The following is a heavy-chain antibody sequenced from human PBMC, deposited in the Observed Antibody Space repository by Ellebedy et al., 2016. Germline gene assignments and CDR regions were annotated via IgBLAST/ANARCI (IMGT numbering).Heavy chain of an antibody. J-gene: IGHJ5*02. CDR2: TYYSGST. D-gene: IGHD3-3*01. V-gene: IGHV4-59*01. CDR3: AGGYYDFCSGPSREDWFDP. Sequence: SQTLSLTXTVSGASISIYYWSWIRQPPGKGLEWIGYTYYSGSTNYNPSLKSRVTISVDTSKNQFSLKLSSVTAAETAGYYCAGGYYDFCSGPSREDWFDPWGQGTLVTVSS. CDR1: GASISIYY.